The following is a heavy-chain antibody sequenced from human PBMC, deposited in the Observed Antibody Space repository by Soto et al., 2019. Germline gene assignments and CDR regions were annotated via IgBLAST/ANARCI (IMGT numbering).Heavy chain of an antibody. CDR1: GASFSGYY. CDR3: ASGHITSGNDS. V-gene: IGHV4-34*10. J-gene: IGHJ4*02. CDR2: IHHSGST. Sequence: SETLSLTCSVYGASFSGYYWSWIRQSPGKGLEWIGEIHHSGSTHYNPSLKGRLTVSLDESHSQFYMVMTTVTAADAALDFCASGHITSGNDSCCQGALGTV. D-gene: IGHD6-6*01.